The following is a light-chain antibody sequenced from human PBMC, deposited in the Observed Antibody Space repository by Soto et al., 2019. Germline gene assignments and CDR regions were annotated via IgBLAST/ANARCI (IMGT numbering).Light chain of an antibody. CDR2: EGN. J-gene: IGLJ1*01. CDR1: SSDVGSYKL. V-gene: IGLV2-14*02. Sequence: QSVLTQPASVSGSPGQSITISCTGTSSDVGSYKLVSWYQQHPGKAPKLIIYEGNKRPSGLSNRFSGSKSGNTASLTVSGLQAEDEADYYCSSYAGSNNLGVFGTGTKVTVL. CDR3: SSYAGSNNLGV.